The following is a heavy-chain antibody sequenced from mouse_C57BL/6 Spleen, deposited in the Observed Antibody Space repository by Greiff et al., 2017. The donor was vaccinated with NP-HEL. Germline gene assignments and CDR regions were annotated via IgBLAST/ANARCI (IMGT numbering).Heavy chain of an antibody. V-gene: IGHV1-39*01. CDR1: GYSFTDYN. Sequence: LVESGASVKISCKASGYSFTDYNMNWVKQSNGKSLEWIGVINPNYGTTSYNQKFKGKATLTVDQSSSTAYMQLNSLTSEDSAVYYCARARGGYSLYAMDYWGQGTSVTVSS. J-gene: IGHJ4*01. CDR3: ARARGGYSLYAMDY. CDR2: INPNYGTT. D-gene: IGHD2-3*01.